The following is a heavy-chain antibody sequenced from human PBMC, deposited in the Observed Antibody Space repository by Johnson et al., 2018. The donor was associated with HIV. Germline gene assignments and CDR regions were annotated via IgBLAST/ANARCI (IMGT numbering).Heavy chain of an antibody. CDR3: AKDSMNWNDETTDAFDI. D-gene: IGHD1-1*01. CDR2: ISGSGGST. Sequence: VQLVKSGGGVVRPGGSLRLSCAASGFTFDDDGMSWVRQVPGKGLEWVSAISGSGGSTYYADSVKGRFTISSDNSKNTLYLQMNSLRAEDTALYYCAKDSMNWNDETTDAFDIWGQGTMVTVSS. J-gene: IGHJ3*02. CDR1: GFTFDDDG. V-gene: IGHV3-23*04.